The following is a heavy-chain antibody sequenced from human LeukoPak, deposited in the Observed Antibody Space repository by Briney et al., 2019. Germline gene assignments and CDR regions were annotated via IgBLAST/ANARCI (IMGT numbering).Heavy chain of an antibody. CDR3: ARGSSTPRYFDY. V-gene: IGHV4-34*01. D-gene: IGHD2-2*01. CDR1: GGSFSGYY. J-gene: IGHJ4*02. Sequence: SETLSLTCAVYGGSFSGYYWSWIRQPPGKGLERIGEINHSGSTNYNPSLKSRVTISVDTSKNQFSLKLSSVTAADTAVYYCARGSSTPRYFDYWGQGTLVTVSS. CDR2: INHSGST.